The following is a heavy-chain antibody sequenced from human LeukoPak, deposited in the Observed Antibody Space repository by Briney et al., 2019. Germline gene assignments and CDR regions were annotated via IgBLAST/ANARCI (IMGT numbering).Heavy chain of an antibody. CDR3: ARDQGGYCGGDCYSFDY. CDR1: GYTFTSYY. Sequence: GASVKVSCKASGYTFTSYYMHWVRQAPGQGLEWMGIINPSGGSTSYAQKFQGRVTMTRDTSTSAVYMELSSLRSEDTAVYYCARDQGGYCGGDCYSFDYWGQGTLVTVFS. J-gene: IGHJ4*02. V-gene: IGHV1-46*01. D-gene: IGHD2-21*02. CDR2: INPSGGST.